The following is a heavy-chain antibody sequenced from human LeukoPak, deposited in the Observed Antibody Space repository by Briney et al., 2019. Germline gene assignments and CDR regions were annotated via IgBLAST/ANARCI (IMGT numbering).Heavy chain of an antibody. CDR3: ARSDSGYELDY. J-gene: IGHJ4*02. D-gene: IGHD5-12*01. Sequence: SQTLSLTCTVSGGSLSSGDYYWSWVRQPPGTGLEWVGYIYYSGSTYYNPSLKSRVTISVDTSKNQSSLKLSSVTAADTAVYYCARSDSGYELDYWGQGTLVTVSS. CDR2: IYYSGST. CDR1: GGSLSSGDYY. V-gene: IGHV4-30-4*01.